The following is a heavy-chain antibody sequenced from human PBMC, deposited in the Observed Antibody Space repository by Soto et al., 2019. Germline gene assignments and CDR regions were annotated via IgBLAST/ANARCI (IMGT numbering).Heavy chain of an antibody. D-gene: IGHD3-3*01. CDR2: ISAYNGNT. CDR1: GYTFTSYG. CDR3: ARGGRTLRFLEWLEYYGMDV. Sequence: QVQLVQSGAEVKKPGASVKVSCKASGYTFTSYGISWVRQAPGQGLEWMGWISAYNGNTNYAQKLQGRVTMTTDTSTSTAYMERRSLRSDDTAVYYCARGGRTLRFLEWLEYYGMDVWGQGTTVTVSS. V-gene: IGHV1-18*01. J-gene: IGHJ6*02.